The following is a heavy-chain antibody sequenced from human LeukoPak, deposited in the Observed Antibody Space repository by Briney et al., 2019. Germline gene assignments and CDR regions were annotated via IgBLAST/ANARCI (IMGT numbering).Heavy chain of an antibody. V-gene: IGHV1-2*02. CDR1: RYTFTGYY. CDR3: AVAESGTYAVFDY. J-gene: IGHJ4*02. Sequence: GASVTDSFMASRYTFTGYYMHWVRPAPGQGREWMGWINPNSGVTNYPQKFQGRVTMTRDTSISTAYMELSRLRSDDTAVYYCAVAESGTYAVFDYWGQGTLVTVSS. CDR2: INPNSGVT. D-gene: IGHD1-26*01.